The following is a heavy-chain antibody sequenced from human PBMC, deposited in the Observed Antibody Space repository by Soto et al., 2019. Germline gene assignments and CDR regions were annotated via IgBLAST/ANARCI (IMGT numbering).Heavy chain of an antibody. CDR1: GFTFRDYY. Sequence: GALVLACAVSGFTFRDYYMSWIRQAPGKGLEWVSYISSSGSTIYYADSVKGRFTISRDNAKNSLYLQMNSLSAEATAVYYCATESDYDFWSVVIGHYGMDVWGQGTTVTVSS. CDR3: ATESDYDFWSVVIGHYGMDV. CDR2: ISSSGSTI. V-gene: IGHV3-11*01. D-gene: IGHD3-3*01. J-gene: IGHJ6*02.